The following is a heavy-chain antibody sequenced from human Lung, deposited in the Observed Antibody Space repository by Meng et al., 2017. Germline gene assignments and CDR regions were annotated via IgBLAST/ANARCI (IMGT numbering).Heavy chain of an antibody. V-gene: IGHV4-4*02. CDR1: GVSSSSSNW. CDR2: IYHSGST. CDR3: ARGSITMVRGVSVFDP. J-gene: IGHJ5*02. Sequence: QGWLRGAGPGRWKPSGPLSLTWGASGVSSSSSNWWSWVRQPPGKGLEWIGEIYHSGSTNYNPSLKSRVTISVDKSKNQFSLKLSSVTAADTAVYYCARGSITMVRGVSVFDPWGQGTLVTVSS. D-gene: IGHD3-10*01.